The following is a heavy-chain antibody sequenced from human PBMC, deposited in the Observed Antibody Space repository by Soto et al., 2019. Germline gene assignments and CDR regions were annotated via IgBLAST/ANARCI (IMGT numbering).Heavy chain of an antibody. J-gene: IGHJ4*02. D-gene: IGHD5-18*01. Sequence: GGSLRLSCAASGFTFSSYAMSWVRQAPGKGLEWVSTISGSDGRAYSTDSVKGRFTISRDNSRNTAYLQMNSLRVEDTAVYYCAKGVSQYTPLAMFDYWGRGTLVTVSS. CDR1: GFTFSSYA. V-gene: IGHV3-23*01. CDR3: AKGVSQYTPLAMFDY. CDR2: ISGSDGRA.